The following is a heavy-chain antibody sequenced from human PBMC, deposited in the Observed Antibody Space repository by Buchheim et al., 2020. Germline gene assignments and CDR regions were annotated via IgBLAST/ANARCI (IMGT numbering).Heavy chain of an antibody. V-gene: IGHV3-48*01. J-gene: IGHJ4*02. Sequence: EVQLVESGGDLVQPGGSLRLSCAASGFTSGLTFSTYSMKWVRQAPGKGLEWVSKITGSRRHIWYADSVKGRFTISRDTAKTSLYLQMNSLRADDTAVYYCAGEGSGSYFAHWGQGAL. CDR3: AGEGSGSYFAH. D-gene: IGHD1-26*01. CDR1: GFTSGLTFSTYS. CDR2: ITGSRRHI.